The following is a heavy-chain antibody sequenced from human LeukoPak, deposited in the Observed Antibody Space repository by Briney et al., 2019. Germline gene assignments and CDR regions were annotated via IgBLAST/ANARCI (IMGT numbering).Heavy chain of an antibody. CDR2: IYYSGST. V-gene: IGHV4-59*01. Sequence: SETLSLTCTVSGGSISSYYWSWIRQPPGKRLEWIGYIYYSGSTNYNPSLKSRVAISVDTSKNQFSLKLSSVTAADTAVYYCARGRIAAPTYYFDYWGQGTLVTVSS. CDR1: GGSISSYY. D-gene: IGHD6-6*01. CDR3: ARGRIAAPTYYFDY. J-gene: IGHJ4*02.